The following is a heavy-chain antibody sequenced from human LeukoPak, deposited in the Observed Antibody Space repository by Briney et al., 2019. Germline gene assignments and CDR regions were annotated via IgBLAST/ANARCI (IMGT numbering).Heavy chain of an antibody. V-gene: IGHV3-30*02. Sequence: PGGPLRLCCGAAGFTISSYSMHWLRQGPGKGLEWVAFIRHDGSKKYHADSVKGGFTISRDNPKNTMYLQMNSLRAEDTAVYYCAKVLGSGSYWDYWGQGTLVTVSS. CDR2: IRHDGSKK. J-gene: IGHJ4*02. CDR3: AKVLGSGSYWDY. D-gene: IGHD1-26*01. CDR1: GFTISSYS.